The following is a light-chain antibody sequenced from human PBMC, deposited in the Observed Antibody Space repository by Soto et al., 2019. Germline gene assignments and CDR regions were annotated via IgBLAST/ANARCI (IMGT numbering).Light chain of an antibody. CDR1: SSNIGINT. CDR3: ATWDDSLDVHV. CDR2: GNN. J-gene: IGLJ1*01. V-gene: IGLV1-44*01. Sequence: QSVLTQPPSASGTPGQTITISCSGGSSNIGINTVSWYEHLPGTAPRLLIYGNNQQPSGVPDRFSGSKSGTSASLAISGLQSEDEAHYYCATWDDSLDVHVFGTGTKLTVL.